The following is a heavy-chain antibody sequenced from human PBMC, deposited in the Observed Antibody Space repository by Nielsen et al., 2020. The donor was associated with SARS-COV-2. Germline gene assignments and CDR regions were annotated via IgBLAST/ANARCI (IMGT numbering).Heavy chain of an antibody. CDR2: IYPADSDT. Sequence: GESLKISCRGSGYSFTNYWIGWVRQMPGKGLEWMGIIYPADSDTRYSPSFQGQVTMSADKSINTAYLQWGSLKSSDTAMYYCARSSSFDGMDVWGQGTTVTVSS. CDR3: ARSSSFDGMDV. J-gene: IGHJ6*02. CDR1: GYSFTNYW. V-gene: IGHV5-51*01. D-gene: IGHD6-13*01.